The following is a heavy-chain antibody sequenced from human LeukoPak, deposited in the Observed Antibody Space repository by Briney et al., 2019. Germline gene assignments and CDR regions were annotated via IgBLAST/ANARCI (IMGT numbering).Heavy chain of an antibody. Sequence: SETLSLTCTVSGGSVSSYYWSWIRQPPGKGLEWIGYIYTSGSTYYNPSLESRVTISVDTSKNQFSLRLSSVTAADTALYYCAKTDHYYCYMDVWGKGTTVTVSS. CDR2: IYTSGST. CDR3: AKTDHYYCYMDV. CDR1: GGSVSSYY. V-gene: IGHV4-4*09. D-gene: IGHD1-1*01. J-gene: IGHJ6*03.